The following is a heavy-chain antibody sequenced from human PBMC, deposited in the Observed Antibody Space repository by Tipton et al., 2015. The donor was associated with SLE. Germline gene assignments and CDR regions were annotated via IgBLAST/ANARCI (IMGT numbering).Heavy chain of an antibody. CDR1: GGSISSYY. D-gene: IGHD5-24*01. J-gene: IGHJ4*02. V-gene: IGHV4-59*08. CDR2: IYYSGST. CDR3: ARRKVEDFDY. Sequence: TLSLTCTVSGGSISSYYWSWIRQPPGKGLEWIGYIYYSGSTNYNPSLKSRVTISVDTSKNQFSLKLSSVTAADTAVYYCARRKVEDFDYWGQGPLVTVSS.